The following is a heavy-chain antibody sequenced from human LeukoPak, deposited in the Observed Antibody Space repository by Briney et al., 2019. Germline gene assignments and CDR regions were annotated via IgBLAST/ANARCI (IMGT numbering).Heavy chain of an antibody. CDR2: IYTSGST. D-gene: IGHD2-2*01. CDR1: GGSISSGSYY. V-gene: IGHV4-61*02. J-gene: IGHJ4*02. Sequence: PSQTLSLTCTVSGGSISSGSYYWSWIRQPAGKGLEWIGRIYTSGSTNYNPSLKSRVTISVDPSKNQFSLKLSSVTAADAAVYYCASRHCSSTSCFNNWGQGTLVTVSS. CDR3: ASRHCSSTSCFNN.